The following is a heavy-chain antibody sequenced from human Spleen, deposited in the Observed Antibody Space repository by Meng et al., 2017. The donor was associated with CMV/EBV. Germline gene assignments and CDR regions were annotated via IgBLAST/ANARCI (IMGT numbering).Heavy chain of an antibody. Sequence: ASVKVSCKASGYPFTDKFIHWVRQAPGQGLDWMGWINPNSGGTNYAQKFQGRVTMTRDTSISTAYMELSRLRSDDTAVYYCARFSSYYYGMDVWGQGTTVTVSS. J-gene: IGHJ6*02. V-gene: IGHV1-2*02. CDR2: INPNSGGT. D-gene: IGHD6-6*01. CDR1: GYPFTDKF. CDR3: ARFSSYYYGMDV.